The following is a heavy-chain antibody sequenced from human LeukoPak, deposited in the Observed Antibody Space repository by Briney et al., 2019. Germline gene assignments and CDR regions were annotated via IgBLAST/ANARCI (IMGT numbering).Heavy chain of an antibody. Sequence: SETLSLTCTVSGGSISSYYWSWIRQPPGKGLEWIGSIYYSGSTYYNPSLKSRVTISVDTSKNQFSLKLSSVTAADTAVYYCARTNSGSYPVFDYWGQGTLVTVSS. CDR3: ARTNSGSYPVFDY. V-gene: IGHV4-39*01. J-gene: IGHJ4*02. CDR1: GGSISSYY. D-gene: IGHD1-26*01. CDR2: IYYSGST.